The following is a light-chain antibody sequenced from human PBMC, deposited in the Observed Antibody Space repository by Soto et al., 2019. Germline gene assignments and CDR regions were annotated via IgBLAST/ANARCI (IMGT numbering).Light chain of an antibody. CDR3: QHYSSSPPALT. J-gene: IGKJ4*01. CDR2: GAS. V-gene: IGKV3-20*01. Sequence: EIVLTQSPGTLSLSRGERATLSCRASQSVRSSYLAWYQQKPGQAPRLLIYGASSRATGIPDRFSGSGSGTDFTLTISRLEPEDFAVYYCQHYSSSPPALTFGGGTKVEIK. CDR1: QSVRSSY.